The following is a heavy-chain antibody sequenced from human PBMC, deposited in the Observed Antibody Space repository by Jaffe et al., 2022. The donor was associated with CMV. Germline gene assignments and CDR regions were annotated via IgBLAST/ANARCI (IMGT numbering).Heavy chain of an antibody. CDR1: GYTFTGYY. CDR3: ARGREYYDILTGYYKGNWFDP. Sequence: QVQLVQSGAEVKKPGASVKVSCKASGYTFTGYYMHWVRQAPGQGLEWMGWINPNSGGTNYAQKFQGRVTMTRDTSISTAYMELSRLRSDDTAVYYCARGREYYDILTGYYKGNWFDPWGQGTLVTVSS. V-gene: IGHV1-2*02. CDR2: INPNSGGT. D-gene: IGHD3-9*01. J-gene: IGHJ5*02.